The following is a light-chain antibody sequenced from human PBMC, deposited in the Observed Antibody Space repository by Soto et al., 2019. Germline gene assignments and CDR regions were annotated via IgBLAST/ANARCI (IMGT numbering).Light chain of an antibody. Sequence: EIVMTQSPATLSLSPGERATLSCRASQSMRSNVAWYQQKPGQAPRLLIYGASTRAAGIPARFSGSGSGTEFTLNITRLQYEDVAVYYCQKYDNWQRTFGQGTKVDIK. V-gene: IGKV3-15*01. CDR2: GAS. CDR3: QKYDNWQRT. J-gene: IGKJ1*01. CDR1: QSMRSN.